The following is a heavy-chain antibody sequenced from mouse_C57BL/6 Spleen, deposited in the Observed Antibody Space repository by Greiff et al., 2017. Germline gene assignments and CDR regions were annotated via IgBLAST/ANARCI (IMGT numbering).Heavy chain of an antibody. CDR1: GYTFTSYG. CDR2: IYPRSGNT. Sequence: VQRVESGAELARPGASVKLSCKASGYTFTSYGISWVKQRTGQGLEWIGEIYPRSGNTYYNEKFKGKATLTADKSSSTAYMELRSLTSEDSAVYFCARGETDSYFDYWGQGTTLTVSS. J-gene: IGHJ2*01. CDR3: ARGETDSYFDY. V-gene: IGHV1-81*01.